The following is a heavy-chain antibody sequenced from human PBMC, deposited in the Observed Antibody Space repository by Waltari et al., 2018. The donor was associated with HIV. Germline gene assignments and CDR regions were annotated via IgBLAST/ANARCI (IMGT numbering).Heavy chain of an antibody. CDR3: AKGCGSGYYYYGMDV. D-gene: IGHD2-21*01. CDR2: IGGSGGRT. Sequence: EVQRLEFGGGLVQPGGSLRLSCAASGFTFSSYAMSGVRQAPGKGLGRGSCIGGSGGRTYYADSVKGRFTISRDNTKSTLYLQMNSLRAEDTAVYYCAKGCGSGYYYYGMDVWGQGTTVTVSS. J-gene: IGHJ6*02. CDR1: GFTFSSYA. V-gene: IGHV3-23*01.